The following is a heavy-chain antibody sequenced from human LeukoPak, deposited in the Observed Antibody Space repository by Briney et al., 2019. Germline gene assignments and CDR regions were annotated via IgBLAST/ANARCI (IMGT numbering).Heavy chain of an antibody. CDR2: ISYDGRIK. J-gene: IGHJ6*01. V-gene: IGHV3-30-3*01. CDR3: ASYYDSSGYYVSPYYGMDV. D-gene: IGHD3-22*01. CDR1: GFAFSSYA. Sequence: GGSLRLSCAASGFAFSSYAIPWVRQAPGKGLEWVSFISYDGRIKYYADSVKGRFTISRDNAKNSLYLQMNSLRAEDTAVYYCASYYDSSGYYVSPYYGMDVWGQGTTVTVPS.